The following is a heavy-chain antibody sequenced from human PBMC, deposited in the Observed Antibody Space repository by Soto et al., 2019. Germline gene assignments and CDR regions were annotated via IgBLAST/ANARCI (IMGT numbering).Heavy chain of an antibody. CDR2: TYYRSKWYS. V-gene: IGHV6-1*01. CDR3: AREGYDAFDS. J-gene: IGHJ3*02. CDR1: GDSVSSNSAG. D-gene: IGHD6-13*01. Sequence: PSQTLSLTCVISGDSVSSNSAGWTWIRQSPSRGLEWLGRTYYRSKWYSDYAGSVKSRITINADTSKNQFSLQLNSVTPEDTAVYYCAREGYDAFDSWGQGTMVTVS.